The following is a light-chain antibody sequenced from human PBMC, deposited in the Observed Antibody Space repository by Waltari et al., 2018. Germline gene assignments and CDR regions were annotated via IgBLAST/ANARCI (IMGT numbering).Light chain of an antibody. J-gene: IGLJ1*01. V-gene: IGLV2-8*01. CDR2: EVS. CDR1: SSDVGGYNY. CDR3: SSYAGSNNYV. Sequence: QSALTQPPSASGSPGQSVTISCTGTSSDVGGYNYVAWYQHHPGKAPKLMIYEVSKRPSGFPDRFSASKSGNTASLTVSGLQAEDEADYYCSSYAGSNNYVFGTGTKVTVL.